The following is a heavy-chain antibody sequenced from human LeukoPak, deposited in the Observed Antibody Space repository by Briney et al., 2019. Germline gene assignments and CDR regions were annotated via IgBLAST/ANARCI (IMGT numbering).Heavy chain of an antibody. D-gene: IGHD3-22*01. CDR1: GFTFSSYG. J-gene: IGHJ4*02. V-gene: IGHV3-33*01. CDR3: ARSYYDSSGYFTQYYFDY. Sequence: GGSLRLSCAASGFTFSSYGMHWVRQAPGKGLEWVAVIWYDGSNKYYEDSVKGRFTISRDNSKNTLYLQMNSLRAEDTAVYYCARSYYDSSGYFTQYYFDYWGQGTLVTVSS. CDR2: IWYDGSNK.